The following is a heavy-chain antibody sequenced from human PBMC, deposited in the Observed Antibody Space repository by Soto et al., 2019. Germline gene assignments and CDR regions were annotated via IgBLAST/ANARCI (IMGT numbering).Heavy chain of an antibody. Sequence: QVQLQESGPGLVKHSQTLSLTCTVSGGSISSGDYYWSWIRQPPGKGLEWIGYIYYSGSTYYNPFLKSRVTISVDTSKNQFSLKLSSVTAADTTVYYCARAQGSGFLVSWGQGTLATVSS. J-gene: IGHJ4*02. CDR2: IYYSGST. CDR1: GGSISSGDYY. CDR3: ARAQGSGFLVS. V-gene: IGHV4-30-4*01. D-gene: IGHD3-10*01.